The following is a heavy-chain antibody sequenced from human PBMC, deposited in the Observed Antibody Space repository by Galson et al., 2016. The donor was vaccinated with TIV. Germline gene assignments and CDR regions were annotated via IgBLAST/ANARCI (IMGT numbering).Heavy chain of an antibody. CDR2: ISYSGGT. CDR3: VGYFEVGLGGFHWFDP. J-gene: IGHJ5*02. Sequence: ETLSLTCTVSGDSISRHDWTWIRQPPGKGLEWIGCISYSGGTNYNPSLKGRVSISLDTTENNFSLKLSSLTAADTAVYYCVGYFEVGLGGFHWFDPWGQGTLVIVSS. D-gene: IGHD3-3*01. CDR1: GDSISRHD. V-gene: IGHV4-59*11.